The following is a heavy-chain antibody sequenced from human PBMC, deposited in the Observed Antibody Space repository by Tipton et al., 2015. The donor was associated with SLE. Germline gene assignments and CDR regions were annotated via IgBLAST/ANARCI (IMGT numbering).Heavy chain of an antibody. Sequence: TLSLTCTVSGGSISSSSYYWGWIRQPPGKGLEWIGSIYYSGSTYYNPSLKSRVTISVDTSKNQFSLKLSSVTAADTAVYYCARDLGYFDWSYYFDYWGQGTLVTVSS. J-gene: IGHJ4*02. D-gene: IGHD3-9*01. CDR1: GGSISSSSYY. CDR3: ARDLGYFDWSYYFDY. V-gene: IGHV4-39*07. CDR2: IYYSGST.